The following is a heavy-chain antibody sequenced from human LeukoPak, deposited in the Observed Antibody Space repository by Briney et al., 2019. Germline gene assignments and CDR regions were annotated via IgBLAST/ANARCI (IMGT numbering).Heavy chain of an antibody. D-gene: IGHD6-13*01. CDR1: GFTFSSDA. CDR3: ARDFEQQLVRGWYYYYYYMDV. CDR2: ISGSGGST. J-gene: IGHJ6*03. V-gene: IGHV3-23*01. Sequence: GGSLRLSCAASGFTFSSDAMSWVRQAPGKGLEWVSAISGSGGSTYYADSVKGRFTISRDNSKNTLYLQMNSLRAEDTAVYYCARDFEQQLVRGWYYYYYYMDVWGKGTTVTVSS.